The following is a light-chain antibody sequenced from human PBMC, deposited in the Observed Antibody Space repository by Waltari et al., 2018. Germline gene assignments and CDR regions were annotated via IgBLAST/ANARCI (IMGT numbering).Light chain of an antibody. CDR2: AAS. CDR1: QGIRND. CDR3: LQDYNFPWT. V-gene: IGKV1-6*01. J-gene: IGKJ1*01. Sequence: AIQMTQSPSSLSASVGDRVTITCRASQGIRNDLGLYQQKPGKAPTLLFYAASSLHSGVPSRFSGSGSGTYFTLTISSLQPEDFATYYCLQDYNFPWTFGQGTKVEIK.